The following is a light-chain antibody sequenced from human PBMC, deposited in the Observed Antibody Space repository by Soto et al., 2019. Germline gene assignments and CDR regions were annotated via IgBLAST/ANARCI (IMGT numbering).Light chain of an antibody. CDR3: VSFTTSRSYV. V-gene: IGLV2-14*03. CDR1: SSDVGAYIF. J-gene: IGLJ1*01. Sequence: QSVLTQPASVSGSPGQSITISCTGTSSDVGAYIFVSCYQQHPGKAPKLMIYDIINRPSGVSNRFSGSQSGNTASLTISGLQAEDEADYYCVSFTTSRSYVFGTGTKVTVL. CDR2: DII.